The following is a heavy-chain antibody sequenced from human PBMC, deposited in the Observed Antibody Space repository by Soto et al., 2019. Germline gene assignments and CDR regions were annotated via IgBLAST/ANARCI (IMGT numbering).Heavy chain of an antibody. J-gene: IGHJ5*02. D-gene: IGHD2-21*02. V-gene: IGHV1-3*01. CDR3: ARVETGRVVTRPNWLDP. CDR2: INAGNGNT. CDR1: GYTFTNYA. Sequence: ASVKVSCKASGYTFTNYAMHWVRQAPGQRLEWMGWINAGNGNTKYSQNFQDRVTISRDTSASTAYMELSSLRSEDTAVYYCARVETGRVVTRPNWLDPWGQGTLVTVS.